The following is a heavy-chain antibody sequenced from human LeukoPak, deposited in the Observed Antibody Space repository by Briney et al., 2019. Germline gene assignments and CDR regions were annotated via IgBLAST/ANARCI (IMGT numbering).Heavy chain of an antibody. J-gene: IGHJ3*02. CDR2: IYYSGST. CDR1: GGSISSYY. CDR3: ARFNYDFWSGYYSDDAFDI. D-gene: IGHD3-3*01. Sequence: SETLSLTCTVSGGSISSYYWSWIRQPPGKGLEWIGYIYYSGSTNYNPSLESRVTISVDTSKNQFSLKLSSVTAADTAVYYCARFNYDFWSGYYSDDAFDIWGQGTMVTVSS. V-gene: IGHV4-59*08.